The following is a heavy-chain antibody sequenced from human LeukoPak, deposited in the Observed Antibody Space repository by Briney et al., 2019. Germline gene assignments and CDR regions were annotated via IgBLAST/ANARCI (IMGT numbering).Heavy chain of an antibody. CDR1: GFTFSSYS. CDR3: ARDTSYSFDY. Sequence: GGSLRLSCAASGFTFSSYSMNRVRQAPGKGLEWVSYIGISSGTIYYADSVKGRFTISRDIAKNSLYLQMNSLRDEDTAVYYCARDTSYSFDYWGQGTLVTVSS. CDR2: IGISSGTI. D-gene: IGHD1-26*01. J-gene: IGHJ4*02. V-gene: IGHV3-48*02.